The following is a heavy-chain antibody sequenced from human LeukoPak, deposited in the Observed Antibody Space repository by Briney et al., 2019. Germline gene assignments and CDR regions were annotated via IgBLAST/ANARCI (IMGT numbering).Heavy chain of an antibody. V-gene: IGHV3-23*01. J-gene: IGHJ4*02. CDR2: INIGVGTT. D-gene: IGHD3-10*01. Sequence: GGSLRLSCAASGFTFNNYAMNWVRQAPGKGLEWVSTINIGVGTTYYTDSVKGRFTISRDNSKNTLYLQMNSLRAEDTAVYYCARATMVRGVISLFDYWGQGTLVTVSS. CDR1: GFTFNNYA. CDR3: ARATMVRGVISLFDY.